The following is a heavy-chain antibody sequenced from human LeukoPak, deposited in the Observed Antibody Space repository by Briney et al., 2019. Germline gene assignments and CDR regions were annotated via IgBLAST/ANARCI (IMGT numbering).Heavy chain of an antibody. D-gene: IGHD3-10*01. CDR2: INPNNCGT. Sequence: GASVKVSCKASGYTFTGYYMHWVRQPPGQGLEWMGWINPNNCGTNYAQKFQGRVTMTRDTSISTAYMELSMLRSEDTAVYYCVRDTYASGRNDYWGQGTLVTVSS. V-gene: IGHV1-2*02. CDR3: VRDTYASGRNDY. CDR1: GYTFTGYY. J-gene: IGHJ4*02.